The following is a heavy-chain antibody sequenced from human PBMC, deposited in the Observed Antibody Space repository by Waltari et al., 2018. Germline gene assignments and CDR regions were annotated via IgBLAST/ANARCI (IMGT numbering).Heavy chain of an antibody. V-gene: IGHV4-4*02. CDR3: ARRTSWSLYYFDY. Sequence: QVQLQESGPGLVRPSGTLSLTCVVSGASINSANCWGWVRQPPGKGLEWIGQIYHSGKTNYNPSRKSRVTISVDRPKNQFSVKLTSVTAADTAVYYCARRTSWSLYYFDYWGQGSLVTVSS. D-gene: IGHD6-13*01. J-gene: IGHJ4*02. CDR1: GASINSANC. CDR2: IYHSGKT.